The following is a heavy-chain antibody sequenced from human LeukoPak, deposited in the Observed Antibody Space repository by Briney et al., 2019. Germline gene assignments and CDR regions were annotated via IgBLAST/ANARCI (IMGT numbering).Heavy chain of an antibody. CDR3: ARANYYDDRGYYLWYFDC. CDR2: IYYSGST. CDR1: GGSINSNSYY. Sequence: SETLSLTCTVSGGSINSNSYYWGWIRQPPGKGLEWIGSIYYSGSTYYNPSLKSRVTISIDTSKNQFSLKLNSVTAAGTAVYYCARANYYDDRGYYLWYFDCWGQGTLVTVSS. V-gene: IGHV4-39*07. J-gene: IGHJ4*02. D-gene: IGHD3-22*01.